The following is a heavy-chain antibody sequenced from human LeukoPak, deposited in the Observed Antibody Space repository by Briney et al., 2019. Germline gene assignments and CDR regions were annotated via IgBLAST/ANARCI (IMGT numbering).Heavy chain of an antibody. Sequence: GGSLRLSCVASGFTLSTNAMSWVRQAPGKGLEWIGFIRSSIYGGTPKAAASVKGRFIFSRDDSKGVAYLRMNSLKTDDTAVYYCSREWGNGNDLRPDSWGQGTLVTVSS. CDR1: GFTLSTNA. D-gene: IGHD1-1*01. CDR3: SREWGNGNDLRPDS. CDR2: IRSSIYGGTP. J-gene: IGHJ4*02. V-gene: IGHV3-49*04.